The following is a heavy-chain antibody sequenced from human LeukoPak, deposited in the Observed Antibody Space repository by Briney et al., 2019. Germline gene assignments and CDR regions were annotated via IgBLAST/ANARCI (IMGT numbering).Heavy chain of an antibody. V-gene: IGHV4-34*01. D-gene: IGHD3-9*01. Sequence: SETLSLTCTVHGASLSDYYWTWIRQSPEKGLECVGAIDHRGSASYNPSLESRVTISVDTSKNQFSLKLSSVTAADTAVYYCARIDRYYDILTGYHTAPDYWGQGTLVTVSS. CDR2: IDHRGSA. J-gene: IGHJ4*02. CDR3: ARIDRYYDILTGYHTAPDY. CDR1: GASLSDYY.